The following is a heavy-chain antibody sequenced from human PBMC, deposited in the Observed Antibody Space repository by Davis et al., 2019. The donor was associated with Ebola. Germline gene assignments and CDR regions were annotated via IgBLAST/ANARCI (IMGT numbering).Heavy chain of an antibody. CDR3: ARYPRYFDWLLSGYYGMDV. CDR1: GGSVSSGSYY. CDR2: IYYSGTT. Sequence: SETLPLTCTVSGGSVSSGSYYWGWIRQPPGKGLEWIGNIYYSGTTYCNPSLKSRVTISVDTSKSHFSLKLTSVTASDTAVYYCARYPRYFDWLLSGYYGMDVWGQGTTVTVSS. J-gene: IGHJ6*02. D-gene: IGHD3-9*01. V-gene: IGHV4-39*02.